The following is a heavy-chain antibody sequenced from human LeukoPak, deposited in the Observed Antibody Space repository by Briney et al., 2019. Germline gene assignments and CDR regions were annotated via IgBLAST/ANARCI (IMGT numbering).Heavy chain of an antibody. D-gene: IGHD3-10*01. V-gene: IGHV3-23*01. Sequence: GGSLRLSCAASGFTFSSYAMSWVRQAPGKGLEWVSGISISGGSTSYADSVKGRFTISRDNPRNTLYMETNSLRAEDTALYYCVKFFLPYLAGGTGSRWGQGTLVTVSS. CDR3: VKFFLPYLAGGTGSR. CDR2: ISISGGST. J-gene: IGHJ4*02. CDR1: GFTFSSYA.